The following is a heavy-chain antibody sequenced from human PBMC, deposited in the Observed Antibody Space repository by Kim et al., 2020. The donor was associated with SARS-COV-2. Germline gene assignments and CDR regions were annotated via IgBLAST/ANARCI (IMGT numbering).Heavy chain of an antibody. CDR2: ISGAGDNT. D-gene: IGHD5-12*01. J-gene: IGHJ4*02. Sequence: GGSLRLSCAASGFTFNYPMSWVRQAPGKGLEWVSAISGAGDNTYYPDSVKGRFTISRDNSKNTLHLQMKFLRAEDTAIYYCAKVKDGYNYYFEYWGQGNL. V-gene: IGHV3-23*01. CDR3: AKVKDGYNYYFEY. CDR1: GFTFNYP.